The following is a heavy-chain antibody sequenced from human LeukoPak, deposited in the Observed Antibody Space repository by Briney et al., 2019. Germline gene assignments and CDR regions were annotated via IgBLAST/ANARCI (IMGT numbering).Heavy chain of an antibody. J-gene: IGHJ4*02. CDR2: IIPIFGTA. CDR1: GGTFSSYA. Sequence: SVKLSCKAYGGTFSSYAISWVRPAPGQGLEWMGGIIPIFGTANYAQKFQGRVTITTDESTSTAYMELSSLRSEDTAVYYCAREGDERSFDYWGQGTLVTVSS. V-gene: IGHV1-69*05. CDR3: AREGDERSFDY.